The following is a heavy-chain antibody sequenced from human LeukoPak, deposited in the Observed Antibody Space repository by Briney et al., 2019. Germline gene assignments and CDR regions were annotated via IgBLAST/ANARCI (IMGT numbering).Heavy chain of an antibody. D-gene: IGHD6-13*01. CDR2: ISSSSNYI. J-gene: IGHJ6*03. CDR1: GFTFSSYR. CDR3: AKDDAAAFATGYMDV. V-gene: IGHV3-21*04. Sequence: GGSLRLSCAASGFTFSSYRMNWVRQAPGKGLEWVASISSSSNYIHYADSVKGRFAISSNRSKNTVYLQMNGLRADDTAVYYCAKDDAAAFATGYMDVWGKGTTVTVSS.